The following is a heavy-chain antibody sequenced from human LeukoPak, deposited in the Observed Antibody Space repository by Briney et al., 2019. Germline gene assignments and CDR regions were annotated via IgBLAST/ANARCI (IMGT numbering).Heavy chain of an antibody. Sequence: PGGSLRLSCAASGFTFDDYAMHWVRQAPGKGLEWVSGISWNSGSIGYADSVKGRFTISRDNAKNSLYLQMNSLRAEDTALYYCAKDANDDYYDSSGYYVFWGQGTLVTVSS. D-gene: IGHD3-22*01. V-gene: IGHV3-9*01. CDR2: ISWNSGSI. J-gene: IGHJ4*02. CDR1: GFTFDDYA. CDR3: AKDANDDYYDSSGYYVF.